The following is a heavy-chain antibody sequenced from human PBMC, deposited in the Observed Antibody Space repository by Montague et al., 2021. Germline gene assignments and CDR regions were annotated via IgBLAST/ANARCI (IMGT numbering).Heavy chain of an antibody. CDR2: IYYNATN. Sequence: SETLSLTCTVSGGSISSDSYYWGRNRQPTGKELEFIGVIYYNATNYHNLYLKSPVTVSMDKSKNPLSLNLSSATAADAAVYDCAGALYCRGGSCYSGFDPWGQGTLVTASS. CDR3: AGALYCRGGSCYSGFDP. J-gene: IGHJ5*02. CDR1: GGSISSDSYY. D-gene: IGHD2-15*01. V-gene: IGHV4-39*01.